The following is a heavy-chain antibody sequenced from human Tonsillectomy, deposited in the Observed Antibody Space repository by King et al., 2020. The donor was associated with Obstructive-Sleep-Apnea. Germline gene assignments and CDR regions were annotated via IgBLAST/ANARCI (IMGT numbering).Heavy chain of an antibody. Sequence: VQLQESGPGLVKPSGTLSLTCAVSGGSIISSHWWSWVRQPPGRGLEWIGEIYHSGGTNYNPSLKSRVTISVDKSKNQFSLKLSSMTAADTAVYYCARSKGYCSSGSCYHYFDYWGQGTLVTVSS. CDR3: ARSKGYCSSGSCYHYFDY. J-gene: IGHJ4*02. V-gene: IGHV4-4*02. CDR2: IYHSGGT. D-gene: IGHD2-15*01. CDR1: GGSIISSHW.